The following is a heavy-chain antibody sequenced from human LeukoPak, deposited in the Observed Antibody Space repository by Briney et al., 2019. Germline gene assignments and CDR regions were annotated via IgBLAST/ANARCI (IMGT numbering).Heavy chain of an antibody. Sequence: GGSLRLSCAASGFTFANYNFNWVREAPGKGLEWVSYISSTSSTIYYADSMKGRFTISRDNAKNSLYLQMNSLRAEDTAVYYCARDPPHGMDVWGQGTTVTVSS. CDR2: ISSTSSTI. CDR1: GFTFANYN. V-gene: IGHV3-48*01. CDR3: ARDPPHGMDV. J-gene: IGHJ6*02.